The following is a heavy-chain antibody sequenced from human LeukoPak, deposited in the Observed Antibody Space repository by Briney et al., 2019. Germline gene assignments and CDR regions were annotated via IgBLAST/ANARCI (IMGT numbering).Heavy chain of an antibody. V-gene: IGHV1-18*01. Sequence: GASVKVSCKASGYTFTSYGISWVRQAPGQGLEWMGWISAYNGNTNYAQKLQGRVTMTTDTSTSTAYMELSSLRSEDTAVYYCARDLRVRGAILRFDPWGQGTLVTVSS. CDR2: ISAYNGNT. CDR1: GYTFTSYG. J-gene: IGHJ5*02. D-gene: IGHD3-10*01. CDR3: ARDLRVRGAILRFDP.